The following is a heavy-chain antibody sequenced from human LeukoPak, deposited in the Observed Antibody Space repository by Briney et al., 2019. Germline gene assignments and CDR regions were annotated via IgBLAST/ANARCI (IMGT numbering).Heavy chain of an antibody. CDR3: ARVSGDYYYYYLDV. J-gene: IGHJ6*03. V-gene: IGHV3-7*01. CDR1: GFIFNNYW. Sequence: GGSLRLSCDASGFIFNNYWISWVRQAPGEGLEWVANIKQDGSEKYYVDSVKGRFTISRDNAKNSLYLQMNSLRAEDTAVYYCARVSGDYYYYYLDVWGKGTTVTVSS. D-gene: IGHD1-26*01. CDR2: IKQDGSEK.